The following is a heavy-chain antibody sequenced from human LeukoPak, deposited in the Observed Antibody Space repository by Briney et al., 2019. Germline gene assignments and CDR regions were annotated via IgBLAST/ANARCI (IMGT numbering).Heavy chain of an antibody. J-gene: IGHJ6*02. CDR2: ISGSGGST. CDR3: AKLMVRGVRTYYYGMDV. Sequence: QAGGSLRLSCAASGFTFSSYAMSWVRQAPGKGLEWVSAISGSGGSTYYADSVKGRFTISRDNSKNTLYLQMNSLRAEDTAVYYCAKLMVRGVRTYYYGMDVWGQGTTVTVSS. CDR1: GFTFSSYA. D-gene: IGHD3-10*01. V-gene: IGHV3-23*01.